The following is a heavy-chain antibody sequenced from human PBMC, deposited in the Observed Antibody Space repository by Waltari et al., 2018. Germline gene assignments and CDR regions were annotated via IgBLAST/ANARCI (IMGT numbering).Heavy chain of an antibody. J-gene: IGHJ4*02. CDR1: GFTFSSYE. D-gene: IGHD4-17*01. Sequence: EVKLVESGGGLVQPGGSLRLSCAASGFTFSSYEMNWVRQAPGKGLEWVSYISSSGSTIYYADSVKGRFTISRDNAKNSLYLQMNSLRAEDTAVYYCAIDRPNYGGPLPLDYWGQGTLVTVSS. V-gene: IGHV3-48*03. CDR2: ISSSGSTI. CDR3: AIDRPNYGGPLPLDY.